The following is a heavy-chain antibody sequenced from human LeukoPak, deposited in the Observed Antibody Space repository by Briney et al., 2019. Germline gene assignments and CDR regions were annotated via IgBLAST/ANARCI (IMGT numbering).Heavy chain of an antibody. CDR2: VDVHGQGT. Sequence: GGSLRLSCAPSGFTFSSYWMHWVRQAPGKGPVWVSRVDVHGQGTAYADSVKGRFTISRDNAKNTLYLQMNSLRAEDTAVYYCARDLRVVIHYYFDYWGQGTLVTVSS. V-gene: IGHV3-74*01. D-gene: IGHD4-23*01. J-gene: IGHJ4*02. CDR1: GFTFSSYW. CDR3: ARDLRVVIHYYFDY.